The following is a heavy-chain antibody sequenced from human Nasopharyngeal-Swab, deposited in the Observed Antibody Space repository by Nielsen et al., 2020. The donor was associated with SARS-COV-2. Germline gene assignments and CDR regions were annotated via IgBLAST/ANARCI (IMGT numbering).Heavy chain of an antibody. CDR1: GGSIISVSYY. CDR3: ARGSVIGGFDY. V-gene: IGHV4-61*02. D-gene: IGHD2/OR15-2a*01. CDR2: IYTSGST. J-gene: IGHJ4*02. Sequence: SETLSLTCTVSGGSIISVSYYWSWILQPAGKGLECIGRIYTSGSTNYNPSLKSRVTISVDTSKNQFSLKLSSVTAADTAVYYCARGSVIGGFDYWGQGTLVTVSS.